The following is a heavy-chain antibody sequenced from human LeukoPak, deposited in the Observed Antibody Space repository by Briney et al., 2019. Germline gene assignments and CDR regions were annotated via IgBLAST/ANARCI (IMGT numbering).Heavy chain of an antibody. V-gene: IGHV3-74*01. CDR1: GFTFSSYA. CDR3: ARGVGYCSSTSCYWWFDP. Sequence: PGGSLRLSCAASGFTFSSYAMHWVRQAPGKGLVWVSRINSDGSSTSYADSVKGRFTISRDNAKNTLYLQMNSLRAEDTAVYYCARGVGYCSSTSCYWWFDPWGQGTLVTVSS. CDR2: INSDGSST. D-gene: IGHD2-2*01. J-gene: IGHJ5*02.